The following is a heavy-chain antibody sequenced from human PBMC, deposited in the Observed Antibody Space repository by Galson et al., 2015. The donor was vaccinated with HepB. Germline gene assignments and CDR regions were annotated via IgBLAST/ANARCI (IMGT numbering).Heavy chain of an antibody. CDR1: GGFIRSYY. J-gene: IGHJ6*02. CDR3: ARSHDSSGFYYYGMDV. Sequence: TLSLTCTVSGGFIRSYYWSWIRQPPGKGLEWIGYIYYSGSTNYNPSPKSRVTISVDTSQNHFSLKLSSVTAADTAVYYCARSHDSSGFYYYGMDVWGQGTTVTV. D-gene: IGHD3-22*01. CDR2: IYYSGST. V-gene: IGHV4-59*01.